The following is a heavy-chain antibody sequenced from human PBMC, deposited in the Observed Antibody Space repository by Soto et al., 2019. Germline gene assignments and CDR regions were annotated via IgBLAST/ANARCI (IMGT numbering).Heavy chain of an antibody. D-gene: IGHD6-13*01. CDR1: GYSFTSYC. V-gene: IGHV5-51*01. CDR3: ARPGYSSSWAPGAYDI. J-gene: IGHJ3*02. Sequence: PVECLISSCQASGYSFTSYCIGWVLQMPGKGLECMGIIYPGDSDTIYTPSFQGQVTISSDKSTSTGYLQWSSLKASDTAMYYCARPGYSSSWAPGAYDIWGQGTMVTL. CDR2: IYPGDSDT.